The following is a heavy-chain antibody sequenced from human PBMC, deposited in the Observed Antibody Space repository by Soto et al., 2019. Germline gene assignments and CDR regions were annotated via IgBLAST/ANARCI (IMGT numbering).Heavy chain of an antibody. CDR3: ARGRWLQLIYFDY. J-gene: IGHJ4*02. CDR1: GGSISSYY. V-gene: IGHV4-59*01. Sequence: QVQLQESGPGLVKPSETLSLTFTVSGGSISSYYWSWIRQPPGKGLEWIGCIYYSGSTNYNHSLKSRVTISVDTSKNQFSLNLRSVTAADTAVYDCARGRWLQLIYFDYWGQGTLVTVSS. CDR2: IYYSGST. D-gene: IGHD5-12*01.